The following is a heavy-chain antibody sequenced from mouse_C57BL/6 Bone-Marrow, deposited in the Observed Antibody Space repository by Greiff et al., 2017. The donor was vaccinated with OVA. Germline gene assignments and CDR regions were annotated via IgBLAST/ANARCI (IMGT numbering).Heavy chain of an antibody. Sequence: EVKLQESGGGLVQPGGSLKLSCAASGLDFSSYWMSWVRRAPGKGLEWIGEITTASSTINYAPSLKGKFIISRDKAKNTLYLQMSKVRSEDTALDYCARRGYDCFFDYWGQGTTLTVSS. J-gene: IGHJ2*01. D-gene: IGHD2-14*01. CDR3: ARRGYDCFFDY. CDR2: ITTASSTI. V-gene: IGHV4-1*01. CDR1: GLDFSSYW.